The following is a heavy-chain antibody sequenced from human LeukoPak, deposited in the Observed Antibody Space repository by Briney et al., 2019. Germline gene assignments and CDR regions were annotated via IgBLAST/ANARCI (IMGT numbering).Heavy chain of an antibody. Sequence: SETLSLTCTVSGGSISSYYWSWIRQPPGKGLEWIGYIYYSGSTNYNPSLKSRVTISVDTSTNQFSLKLSSVTAADTAVYYCASARTDYFDYWGQGTMVTVSS. CDR2: IYYSGST. CDR1: GGSISSYY. D-gene: IGHD1-1*01. CDR3: ASARTDYFDY. J-gene: IGHJ4*02. V-gene: IGHV4-59*01.